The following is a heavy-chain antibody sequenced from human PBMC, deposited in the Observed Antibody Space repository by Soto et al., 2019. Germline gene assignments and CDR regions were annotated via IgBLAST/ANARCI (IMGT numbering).Heavy chain of an antibody. CDR1: GGSISSSNW. CDR2: IYHSGST. D-gene: IGHD6-13*01. Sequence: QVQLQDSGPGLVKPLGTLSLTCAVSGGSISSSNWWSWVRQPPGKGLEWIGEIYHSGSTNYNPSLKSRGTIAVDKSKNQFSLKLSSVTAADTAVYYGARDTRPAAGINWFDPWGQGTLVTVSS. J-gene: IGHJ5*02. V-gene: IGHV4-4*02. CDR3: ARDTRPAAGINWFDP.